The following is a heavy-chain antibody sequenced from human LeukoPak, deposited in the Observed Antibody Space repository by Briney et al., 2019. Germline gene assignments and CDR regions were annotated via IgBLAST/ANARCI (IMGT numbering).Heavy chain of an antibody. Sequence: GESLKISCKGSGYSFTSYWIIWVRQMPGKGLEWMGNIDPSDSYTYYSPSFQGHVTISADKSINTAYLQWGSLKASDTAMYYCARIQLWLRLPDYWGQGTLVTVSS. CDR1: GYSFTSYW. V-gene: IGHV5-10-1*01. D-gene: IGHD5-18*01. J-gene: IGHJ4*02. CDR3: ARIQLWLRLPDY. CDR2: IDPSDSYT.